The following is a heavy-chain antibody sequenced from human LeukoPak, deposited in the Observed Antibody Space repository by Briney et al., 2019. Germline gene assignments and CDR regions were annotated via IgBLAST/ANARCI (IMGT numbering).Heavy chain of an antibody. V-gene: IGHV3-30*18. CDR3: AKERRGVRTDY. Sequence: GGSLRLSCAASGFTFSSYGMHWVRQAPGKGLEWVAVISYDGSNKYYADSVKGRFTISRENSKNTLYLQMNSLRAEYTAVYYCAKERRGVRTDYWGQGTLVTVSS. CDR1: GFTFSSYG. J-gene: IGHJ4*02. CDR2: ISYDGSNK.